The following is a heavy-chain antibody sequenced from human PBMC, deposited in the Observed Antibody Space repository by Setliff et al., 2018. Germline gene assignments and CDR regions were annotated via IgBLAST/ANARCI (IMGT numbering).Heavy chain of an antibody. CDR2: IIPVFRSA. CDR1: GGTFRTDG. D-gene: IGHD3-22*01. V-gene: IGHV1-69*05. CDR3: ARINFYVSSGYYYAPDY. Sequence: SVKVSCKASGGTFRTDGFNWVRQAPGQGLEWMGRIIPVFRSAKYAQKFQGRVTVTTDTSTGTAYMELGSLKSDDTAIYYCARINFYVSSGYYYAPDYWGPGTLVTVSS. J-gene: IGHJ4*02.